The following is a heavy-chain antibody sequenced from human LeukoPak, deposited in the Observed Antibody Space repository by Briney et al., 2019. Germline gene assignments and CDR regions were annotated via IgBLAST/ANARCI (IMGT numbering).Heavy chain of an antibody. V-gene: IGHV4-59*01. Sequence: PSETLSLTCTVSGGSISSYYWSWIRQPPGKGLEWIGYIYYSGSTNYNPSLKSRVTISVDTSKNQFSLKLSSVTAADTAVYYCARDTIPYYMDVWGKGTTVTISS. CDR1: GGSISSYY. CDR2: IYYSGST. D-gene: IGHD3-9*01. CDR3: ARDTIPYYMDV. J-gene: IGHJ6*03.